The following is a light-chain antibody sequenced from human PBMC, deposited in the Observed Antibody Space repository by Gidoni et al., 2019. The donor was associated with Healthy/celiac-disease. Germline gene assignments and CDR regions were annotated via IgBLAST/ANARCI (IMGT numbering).Light chain of an antibody. CDR2: DAS. J-gene: IGKJ2*03. Sequence: DIVLTQSPATLSLFPGERATLSCRASQSVSSYLAWYQQKPGQAPRLLIYDASNRATGIPARFSGSGSGTDFTLTISSLEPEDFAVYYCQQRSNWPPGFGQGTKLEIK. CDR1: QSVSSY. CDR3: QQRSNWPPG. V-gene: IGKV3-11*01.